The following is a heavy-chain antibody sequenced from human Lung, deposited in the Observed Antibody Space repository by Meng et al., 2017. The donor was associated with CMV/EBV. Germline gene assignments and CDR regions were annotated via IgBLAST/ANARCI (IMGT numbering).Heavy chain of an antibody. CDR2: ISPNNGAT. CDR1: GYTXTDYR. D-gene: IGHD3-3*01. CDR3: ATKMYYDFWSAYRGTEGVDPFNI. Sequence: SXXVSXKASGYTXTDYRMHWVRQAPGQGLEWVGWISPNNGATNYAQNFQGRVTMTRDTSISTVYMDLNRLTYDDTAVYYCATKMYYDFWSAYRGTEGVDPFNIWXQGTXVTVSS. V-gene: IGHV1-2*02. J-gene: IGHJ3*02.